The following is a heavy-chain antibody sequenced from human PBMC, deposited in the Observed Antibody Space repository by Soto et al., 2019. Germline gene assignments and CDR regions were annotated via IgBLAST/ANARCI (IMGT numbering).Heavy chain of an antibody. J-gene: IGHJ4*02. CDR3: AKLFVDTGGRSGWRGPFHY. CDR2: ISGSGGTT. V-gene: IGHV3-23*01. D-gene: IGHD6-25*01. CDR1: GFTFSSYA. Sequence: EVQLLESGGGLVQPGRSLRLSCAASGFTFSSYAMSWVRQAPGKGLEWVSAISGSGGTTYYAASVKGRFTISRDNSKNTLFLQMNSVRAEDTALYYCAKLFVDTGGRSGWRGPFHYWGQGTLVTVSS.